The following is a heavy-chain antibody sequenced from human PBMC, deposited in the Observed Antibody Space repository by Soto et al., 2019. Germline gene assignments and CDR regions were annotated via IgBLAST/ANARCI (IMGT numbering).Heavy chain of an antibody. CDR3: ARVSTTCEDAY. J-gene: IGHJ4*02. CDR1: GFTFSDYG. CDR2: ISSGSDTI. V-gene: IGHV3-48*01. Sequence: EVQLVESGGGLVQPGGSLRLSCAASGFTFSDYGVNWVRQAPGKGLEWISYISSGSDTIYYADSVKGRFTISRDNAKKSLFLQMSTLRAADSSVYYGARVSTTCEDAYGGQVSVVTVSS.